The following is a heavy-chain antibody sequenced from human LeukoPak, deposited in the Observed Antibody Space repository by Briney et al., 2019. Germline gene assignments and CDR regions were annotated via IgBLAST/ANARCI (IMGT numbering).Heavy chain of an antibody. CDR3: ARGKSNYGDYVDY. Sequence: PGRSLRLSCAASGFTFSRYSMNWVRQAPGKGLEWVSSISSSSSYIYYADSVKGRFTISRDNAKNSLYLQMNSLRAEDTAVYYCARGKSNYGDYVDYWGQGTLVTVSS. D-gene: IGHD4-17*01. CDR1: GFTFSRYS. V-gene: IGHV3-21*01. J-gene: IGHJ4*02. CDR2: ISSSSSYI.